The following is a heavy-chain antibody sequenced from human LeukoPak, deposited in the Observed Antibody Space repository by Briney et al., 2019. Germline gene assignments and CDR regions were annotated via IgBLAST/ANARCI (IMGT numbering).Heavy chain of an antibody. J-gene: IGHJ3*02. CDR2: IKQDGSEK. CDR1: GFTFSSRDW. D-gene: IGHD2-2*01. CDR3: ARGRRRDVVVPAANDAFDI. Sequence: GGSLRLSCVASGFTFSSRDWMTWVRQAPGKGLEWVANIKQDGSEKNYVDSVKGRFTISRDNAKNSVDLQMNSLRAEDTAVYYCARGRRRDVVVPAANDAFDIWGQGTMVTVSS. V-gene: IGHV3-7*01.